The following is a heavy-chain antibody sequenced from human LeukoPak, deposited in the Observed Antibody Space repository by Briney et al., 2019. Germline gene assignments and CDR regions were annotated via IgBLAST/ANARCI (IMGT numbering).Heavy chain of an antibody. Sequence: GGSLRLSCAASGFTFSNYAMSWVRQAPGKGLEWVSAISGSGGSTYYADSVKGHFTVSRDNSKNTLYLQMNSLRAEDTAVYYCGRALDGYDLGYFDYWGQGTLVPVSS. J-gene: IGHJ4*02. V-gene: IGHV3-23*01. CDR2: ISGSGGST. CDR3: GRALDGYDLGYFDY. D-gene: IGHD5-12*01. CDR1: GFTFSNYA.